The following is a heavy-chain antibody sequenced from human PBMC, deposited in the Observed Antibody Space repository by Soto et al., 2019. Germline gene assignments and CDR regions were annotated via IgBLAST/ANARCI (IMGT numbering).Heavy chain of an antibody. Sequence: QVQRQESGPGLVKPSGTLSLTCAVSSDSISSSNWWSWVRQPPGKGLERIGEIYHRGSTNYNPSLKSRVTISVDTSKNQFSLKLSSVTAADTAVYYCARIQPIWFGGDYYMDVWGKGTTVTVSS. J-gene: IGHJ6*03. V-gene: IGHV4-4*02. D-gene: IGHD3-10*01. CDR1: SDSISSSNW. CDR2: IYHRGST. CDR3: ARIQPIWFGGDYYMDV.